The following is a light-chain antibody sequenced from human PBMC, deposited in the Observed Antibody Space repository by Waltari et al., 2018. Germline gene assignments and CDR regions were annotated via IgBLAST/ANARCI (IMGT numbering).Light chain of an antibody. V-gene: IGKV3-11*01. Sequence: EIVLTQSPATLSLSPGERATLSCRASQSVNTFLAWYQQKPGQAPRLLIYDASNRATGIPARVSGSGSGTDFTLTSSSLEPEDFAVYYCQQRYNWPPLTFGGGTKVEIK. CDR1: QSVNTF. J-gene: IGKJ4*01. CDR2: DAS. CDR3: QQRYNWPPLT.